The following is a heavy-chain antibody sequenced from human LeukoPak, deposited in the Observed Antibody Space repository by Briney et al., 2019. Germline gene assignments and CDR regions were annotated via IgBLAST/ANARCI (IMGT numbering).Heavy chain of an antibody. Sequence: VASVKVSCKASGGTFSSYAISWVRQAPGQGLEWMGRIIPIFGTANYAQKFQGRVTITTDESTSTAYMELSSLRSEHTAVYYCARTKNSYTDINTAWFDPWGQGTLVTVSS. D-gene: IGHD2-15*01. J-gene: IGHJ5*02. CDR3: ARTKNSYTDINTAWFDP. CDR2: IIPIFGTA. V-gene: IGHV1-69*05. CDR1: GGTFSSYA.